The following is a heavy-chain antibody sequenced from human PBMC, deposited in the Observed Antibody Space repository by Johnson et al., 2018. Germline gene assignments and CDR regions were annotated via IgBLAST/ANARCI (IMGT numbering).Heavy chain of an antibody. V-gene: IGHV3-30*18. Sequence: QVQLVQSGGGVVQPGRSLRLSCAASGFTFSSYGMHWVRQAPGKGLEWVAVISYDGSNKYYADSVKGRFTISRDNSKNTLYLQMNSLRAEDTAVYYFAKGFGYSYSSGYFQQWGQGTLVTVSS. CDR3: AKGFGYSYSSGYFQQ. CDR2: ISYDGSNK. D-gene: IGHD5-18*01. CDR1: GFTFSSYG. J-gene: IGHJ1*01.